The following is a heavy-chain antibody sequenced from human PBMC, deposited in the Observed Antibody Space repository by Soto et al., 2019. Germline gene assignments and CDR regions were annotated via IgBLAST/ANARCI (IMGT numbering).Heavy chain of an antibody. V-gene: IGHV3-9*01. CDR3: AKIVARHSLVPGFDQ. D-gene: IGHD2-21*01. Sequence: EVHLVESGGGLVQPGRSLRLSCVASGFTFDEYAVHWVHQAPGKGLEWVSGINWDSGSINYAASVRGRFTVSRDNAKNSLYLHLPSLGFEETACYYCAKIVARHSLVPGFDQWGQGALVTVSS. CDR1: GFTFDEYA. J-gene: IGHJ4*02. CDR2: INWDSGSI.